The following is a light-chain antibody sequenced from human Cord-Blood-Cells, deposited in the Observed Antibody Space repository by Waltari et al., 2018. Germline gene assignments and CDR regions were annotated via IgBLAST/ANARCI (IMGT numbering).Light chain of an antibody. Sequence: QSALTQPPSASGSPGQSVTISCTGTSSDVGGYNYVPWYQQYPGKAPKLMIYEVSKRPSGVPDRFSGSKSGNTASLTVSGLQAEDEADYYCSSYAGSNNPVVFGGGTKLTVL. J-gene: IGLJ2*01. CDR1: SSDVGGYNY. CDR3: SSYAGSNNPVV. V-gene: IGLV2-8*01. CDR2: EVS.